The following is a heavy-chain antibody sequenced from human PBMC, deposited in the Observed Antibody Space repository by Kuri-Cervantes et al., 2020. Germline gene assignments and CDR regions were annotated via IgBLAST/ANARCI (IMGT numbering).Heavy chain of an antibody. CDR2: IIPIFGTA. J-gene: IGHJ4*02. D-gene: IGHD6-19*01. CDR3: ATNRGIAVAGSPEFDY. V-gene: IGHV1-69*13. Sequence: SVKVSCKASGGTFSSYAISWVRQAPGQGLEWMGGIIPIFGTANYAQKFQGRVTITADESTGTAYMELSSLRSEDTAVYYCATNRGIAVAGSPEFDYWGQGTLVTVSS. CDR1: GGTFSSYA.